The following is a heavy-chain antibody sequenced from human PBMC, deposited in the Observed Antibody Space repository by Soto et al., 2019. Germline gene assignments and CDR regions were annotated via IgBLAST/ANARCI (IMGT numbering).Heavy chain of an antibody. CDR2: IYGSGGGI. Sequence: EVQLLESGGALVQPGGSLRLSCAASGFSFSLYAIMWVRQAPGKGLESVSGIYGSGGGISYADSVRGRFTISRDNSKNTLYLQMNSLRAEDTAVYYCAKDIVVVPAAIRIAAAGSHYYGMDVWGQGTTVTVSS. V-gene: IGHV3-23*01. J-gene: IGHJ6*02. D-gene: IGHD2-2*02. CDR3: AKDIVVVPAAIRIAAAGSHYYGMDV. CDR1: GFSFSLYA.